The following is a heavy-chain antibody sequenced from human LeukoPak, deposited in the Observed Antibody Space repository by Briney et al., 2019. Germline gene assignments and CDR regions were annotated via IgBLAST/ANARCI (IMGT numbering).Heavy chain of an antibody. Sequence: GGSLRLSCDASGFTFSAYVMSWVRQAPGKGREWVSSITGNGVITYYADSVKGRFTISRDKSKNTLYLQMNSLRPEDTALYFCAKDKFGSGYQLNAAFDVWGQGTMVIVSS. V-gene: IGHV3-23*01. J-gene: IGHJ3*01. CDR1: GFTFSAYV. CDR2: ITGNGVIT. D-gene: IGHD5-12*01. CDR3: AKDKFGSGYQLNAAFDV.